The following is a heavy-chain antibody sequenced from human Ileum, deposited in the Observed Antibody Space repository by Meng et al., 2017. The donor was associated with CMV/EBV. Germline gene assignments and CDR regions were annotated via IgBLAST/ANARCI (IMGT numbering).Heavy chain of an antibody. V-gene: IGHV4-34*01. Sequence: QVQVPGRGPGILNPLSTLSRTCAGYGGFFSKDYWNWIRQPPGKGLEWIGEINYSGTTFYNASLKSRVSISIDRSTNQFSLKLSSVTAADAAVYYCARGWVRDRSSLHFDYWGQGTLVTVSS. J-gene: IGHJ4*02. CDR1: GGFFSKDY. D-gene: IGHD3-22*01. CDR3: ARGWVRDRSSLHFDY. CDR2: INYSGTT.